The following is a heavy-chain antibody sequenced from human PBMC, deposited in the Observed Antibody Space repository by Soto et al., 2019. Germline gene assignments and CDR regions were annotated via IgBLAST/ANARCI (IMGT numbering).Heavy chain of an antibody. D-gene: IGHD4-17*01. V-gene: IGHV5-51*01. CDR3: ARTPSTVTNYYYYYYGMDV. CDR2: IYPGDSDT. Sequence: PGGSLKISCKGFGYRFYSYWIGWVRPMPRKGLGGMGIIYPGDSDTRYRPSFQGQVTISADKSISTAYLQWSSLKASDTAMYYCARTPSTVTNYYYYYYGMDVWGQGTTVTRLL. J-gene: IGHJ6*02. CDR1: GYRFYSYW.